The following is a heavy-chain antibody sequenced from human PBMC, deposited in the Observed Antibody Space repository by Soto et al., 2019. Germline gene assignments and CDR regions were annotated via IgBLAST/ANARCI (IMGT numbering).Heavy chain of an antibody. J-gene: IGHJ4*02. D-gene: IGHD3-22*01. V-gene: IGHV4-30-4*01. CDR3: ARGTYYYDSSGYYYGGYYFDY. Sequence: SETLSLTCTVSGGSISSGDYYWSWIRQPPGKGLEWIGYIYYSGSTYYNPSLKSRVTISVDTSKNQFSLKLSSVTAADTAAYYCARGTYYYDSSGYYYGGYYFDYWGQGTLVTVSS. CDR1: GGSISSGDYY. CDR2: IYYSGST.